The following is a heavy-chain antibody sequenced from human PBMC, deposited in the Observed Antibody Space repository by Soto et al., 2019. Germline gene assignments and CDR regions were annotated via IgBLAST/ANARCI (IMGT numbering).Heavy chain of an antibody. V-gene: IGHV3-23*01. D-gene: IGHD2-2*01. Sequence: GSLRLSCAASGFTFSSYGMHWVRQAPGKGLEWVSLIGESGTPTYYADSVKGRFTISRDNSGNTLFLEMYSLRAEDTAVYYCARYIPGVRYYGMDVWGQGTTVTVSS. J-gene: IGHJ6*02. CDR3: ARYIPGVRYYGMDV. CDR2: IGESGTPT. CDR1: GFTFSSYG.